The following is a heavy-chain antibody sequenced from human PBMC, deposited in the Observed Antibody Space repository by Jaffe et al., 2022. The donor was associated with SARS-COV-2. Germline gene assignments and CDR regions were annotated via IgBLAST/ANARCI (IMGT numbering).Heavy chain of an antibody. CDR1: GGSLINYY. Sequence: QVQLQESGPGLVKPSETLSLTCTVSGGSLINYYWGWIRQAPGKGLEWLAYIYYTGKVNYNPSLRSRLTISVDTSKNQFSLKLNSVTAADTAVYYCARELPDRLLFDYWGQGTPVTVSS. CDR2: IYYTGKV. J-gene: IGHJ4*02. V-gene: IGHV4-59*01. D-gene: IGHD2-15*01. CDR3: ARELPDRLLFDY.